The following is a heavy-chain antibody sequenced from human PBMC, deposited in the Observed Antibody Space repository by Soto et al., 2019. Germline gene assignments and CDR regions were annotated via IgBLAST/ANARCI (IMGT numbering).Heavy chain of an antibody. Sequence: TSETLSLTCTVSGGSISSSSYYWGWIRQPPGKGLEWIGSIYYSGSTYYNPSLKSRVTISVDTSKNQFSLKLSSVTAADTAVYYCASARSHGYYDILTGYYTWHWFDPWGQGTLVTVSS. CDR3: ASARSHGYYDILTGYYTWHWFDP. V-gene: IGHV4-39*01. CDR1: GGSISSSSYY. CDR2: IYYSGST. J-gene: IGHJ5*02. D-gene: IGHD3-9*01.